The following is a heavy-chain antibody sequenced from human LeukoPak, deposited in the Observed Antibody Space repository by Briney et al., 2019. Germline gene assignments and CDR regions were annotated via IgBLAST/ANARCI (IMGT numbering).Heavy chain of an antibody. Sequence: GRSLRLSCAASGFTFSSYGMHWVRQAPGKGLEWVAVISYDGSNKYYADSVKGRFTISRDNSKNTLYLQMNSLRAEDTAVYYCAKDLLLAAAGTVYWGQGTLVTVSS. D-gene: IGHD6-13*01. CDR1: GFTFSSYG. CDR3: AKDLLLAAAGTVY. V-gene: IGHV3-30*18. J-gene: IGHJ4*02. CDR2: ISYDGSNK.